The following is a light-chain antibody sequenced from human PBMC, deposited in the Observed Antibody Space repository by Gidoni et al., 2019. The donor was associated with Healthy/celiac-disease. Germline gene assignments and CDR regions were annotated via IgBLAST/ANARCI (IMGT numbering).Light chain of an antibody. J-gene: IGKJ4*01. CDR2: AAS. CDR3: QQYYSYPLLT. CDR1: QGISSY. V-gene: IGKV1-8*01. Sequence: AIRRTQSTSSLSATTGDRVTITCRASQGISSYFAWYQQKPGKAPKLLIYAASTLQSGVPARFSGSGSVTDFTLTLSCLQSEYFATSYCQQYYSYPLLTFGGGTKVEI.